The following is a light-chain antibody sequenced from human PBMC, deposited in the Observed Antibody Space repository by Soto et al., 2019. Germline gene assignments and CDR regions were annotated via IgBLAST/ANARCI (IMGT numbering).Light chain of an antibody. V-gene: IGKV3-20*01. Sequence: EIVLTQSPGTLSLSPGERATLSCRASQSVSSRSLAWYQQKPGQAPRLLIYGASSRATGIPDRFSGSGSGTDFTLTIYRLEHEDFAVYYCQQYGSSPYTFGQGSNLEIK. J-gene: IGKJ2*01. CDR1: QSVSSRS. CDR2: GAS. CDR3: QQYGSSPYT.